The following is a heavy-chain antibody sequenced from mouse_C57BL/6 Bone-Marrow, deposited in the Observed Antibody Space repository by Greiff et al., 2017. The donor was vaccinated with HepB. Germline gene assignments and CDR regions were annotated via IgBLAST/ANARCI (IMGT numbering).Heavy chain of an antibody. V-gene: IGHV1-19*01. Sequence: VQLKQSGPVLVKPGASVKMSCKASGYTFTDYYMNWVKQSHGKSLEWIGLINPYNGGTSYNQKFKGKATLTVDKSSSTAYMELNSLTSEDSAVYYCARRDYYGSREYYAMDYWGQGTSVTVSS. J-gene: IGHJ4*01. CDR3: ARRDYYGSREYYAMDY. CDR2: INPYNGGT. CDR1: GYTFTDYY. D-gene: IGHD1-1*01.